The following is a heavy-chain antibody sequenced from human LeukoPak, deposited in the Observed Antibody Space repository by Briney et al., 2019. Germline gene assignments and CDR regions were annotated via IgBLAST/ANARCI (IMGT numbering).Heavy chain of an antibody. J-gene: IGHJ6*02. Sequence: SETLSLTCAVYGGSFSGYYWSWIRQPPGKGLEWIGEINHSGSTNYNPSLKSRVTISVDTSKNQFSLKLSSVTAADTAVYYCARDKPHIVVVTSYYGMDVWGQGTTVTVSS. CDR1: GGSFSGYY. CDR3: ARDKPHIVVVTSYYGMDV. CDR2: INHSGST. D-gene: IGHD2-21*02. V-gene: IGHV4-34*01.